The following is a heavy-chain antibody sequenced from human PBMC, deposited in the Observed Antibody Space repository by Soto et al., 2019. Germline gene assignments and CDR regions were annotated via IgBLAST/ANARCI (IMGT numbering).Heavy chain of an antibody. D-gene: IGHD4-17*01. V-gene: IGHV4-31*03. CDR3: ARDADYGGSRGGMDV. Sequence: QVRLEESGPGLVKPSETLSLICSVSGGSVNNANYFWNWIRHHPENGLEWIGYIYYSGSTRYNPSFKPRATLSIDTYKNQFSLRLNSVTVADTAVYFGARDADYGGSRGGMDVWGRGTTVTVSS. CDR2: IYYSGST. CDR1: GGSVNNANYF. J-gene: IGHJ6*02.